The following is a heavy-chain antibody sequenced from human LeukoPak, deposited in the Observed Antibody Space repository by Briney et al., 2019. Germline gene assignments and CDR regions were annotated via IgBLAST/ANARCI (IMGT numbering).Heavy chain of an antibody. Sequence: EASVKVSCKASGGTFSSYAISWVRQAPGQGLEWMGGIIPIFGTANYAQKFQGRVTITPDESTSTAYMELSSLRSEDTAVYYCAAIFGVGNDYWGQGTLVTVSS. J-gene: IGHJ4*02. CDR1: GGTFSSYA. CDR3: AAIFGVGNDY. D-gene: IGHD3-3*01. CDR2: IIPIFGTA. V-gene: IGHV1-69*13.